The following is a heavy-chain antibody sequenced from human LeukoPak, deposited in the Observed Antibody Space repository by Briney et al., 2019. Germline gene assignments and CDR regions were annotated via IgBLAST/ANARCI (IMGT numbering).Heavy chain of an antibody. Sequence: GESLKISCKGSGYSFTSYWIGWVRQLPGKGLEWMGIIYPGDSDTRYSPSFQGQVTISADKSISTAYLQWSSLKASDTAMYYCARPDTAMEGSFHFDYWGQGTLVTVSS. V-gene: IGHV5-51*01. CDR3: ARPDTAMEGSFHFDY. CDR2: IYPGDSDT. CDR1: GYSFTSYW. J-gene: IGHJ4*02. D-gene: IGHD5-18*01.